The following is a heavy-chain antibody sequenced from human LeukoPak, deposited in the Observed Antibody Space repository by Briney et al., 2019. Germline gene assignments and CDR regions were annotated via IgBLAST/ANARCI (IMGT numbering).Heavy chain of an antibody. Sequence: GGSLRLSCSASEFSFSSYSMDWVRQAPGKGLEWAAYISSNGDVTHYADSVKGRFTISRDNAKNLLYLQMNSLRAEDTAVYYCARLFGSDGYWGQGTLVTVSS. CDR2: ISSNGDVT. J-gene: IGHJ4*02. D-gene: IGHD2-21*01. V-gene: IGHV3-48*01. CDR1: EFSFSSYS. CDR3: ARLFGSDGY.